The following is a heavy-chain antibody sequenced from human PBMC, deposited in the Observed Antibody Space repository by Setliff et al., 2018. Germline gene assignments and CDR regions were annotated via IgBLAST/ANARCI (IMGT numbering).Heavy chain of an antibody. D-gene: IGHD3-10*01. CDR2: IYYSGST. Sequence: SETLSLTCRVSGGSIGSGNYYWGLIRQPPGKGLEWVATIYYSGSTYSNPSLKSRLIISVDAPDNQFSVKLSPVTAADTAVYYCARHKSNGSGSYPSLYMDVWGKGIMVTVSS. CDR3: ARHKSNGSGSYPSLYMDV. J-gene: IGHJ6*03. V-gene: IGHV4-39*01. CDR1: GGSIGSGNYY.